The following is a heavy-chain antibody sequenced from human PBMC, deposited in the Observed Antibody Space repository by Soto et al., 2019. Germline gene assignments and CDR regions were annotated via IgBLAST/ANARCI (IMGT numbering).Heavy chain of an antibody. CDR1: GYTFTSYD. Sequence: GASVKVSCKASGYTFTSYDINWVRQATGQGLEWMGWMNPNSGNTGYAQKFQGRVTMTRNTSISTAYMELSSLRSEDTAVYYCARGEVGGDFWSGYYTRGSYYYYGMDVWGQGTTVTVS. CDR3: ARGEVGGDFWSGYYTRGSYYYYGMDV. D-gene: IGHD3-3*01. J-gene: IGHJ6*02. V-gene: IGHV1-8*01. CDR2: MNPNSGNT.